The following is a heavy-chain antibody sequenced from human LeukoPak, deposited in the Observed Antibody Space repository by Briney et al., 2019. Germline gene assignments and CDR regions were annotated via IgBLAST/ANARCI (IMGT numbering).Heavy chain of an antibody. J-gene: IGHJ4*02. CDR3: AKDHDYRREYYFDY. V-gene: IGHV3-23*01. CDR2: ISGSGGST. CDR1: GFTFSSYA. Sequence: PGGSLRLSCAASGFTFSSYAMSWVRQAPGKGLEWVSAISGSGGSTYYADSVKDRFTISRDNSKNTLYLQMNSLRADDTAVYYCAKDHDYRREYYFDYWGQGTLVTVSS. D-gene: IGHD4-11*01.